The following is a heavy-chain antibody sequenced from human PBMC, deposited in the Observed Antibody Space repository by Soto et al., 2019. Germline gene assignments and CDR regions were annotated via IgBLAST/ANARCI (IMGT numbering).Heavy chain of an antibody. V-gene: IGHV1-69*06. CDR1: GSRFSNYV. CDR3: AREGRGRKAGYNGLVSLGY. J-gene: IGHJ4*02. D-gene: IGHD2-2*02. Sequence: QVQLVQSGAEVKTPGSSLKVSCTVSGSRFSNYVISWVRQAPGHGLEWLGRIIPIFNTTQYAQKFQGRVTITSDKSTNTASLGLSSLRSYETAVYYCAREGRGRKAGYNGLVSLGYWGQGPLVTVSS. CDR2: IIPIFNTT.